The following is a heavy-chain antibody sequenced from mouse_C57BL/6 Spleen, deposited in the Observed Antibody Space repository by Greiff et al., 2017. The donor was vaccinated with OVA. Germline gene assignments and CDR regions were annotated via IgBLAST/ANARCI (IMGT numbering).Heavy chain of an antibody. CDR2: INPNNGGT. CDR1: GYTFTDYY. V-gene: IGHV1-26*01. CDR3: AEVGSRLYFDV. D-gene: IGHD1-1*01. Sequence: EVQLQQSGPELVKPGASVKISCKASGYTFTDYYMNWVKQSHGKSLEWIGDINPNNGGTSYNQTFKGKATLTVDKSSRPAYMELRSLTSEDSSVYYCAEVGSRLYFDVWGTGTTVTVSS. J-gene: IGHJ1*03.